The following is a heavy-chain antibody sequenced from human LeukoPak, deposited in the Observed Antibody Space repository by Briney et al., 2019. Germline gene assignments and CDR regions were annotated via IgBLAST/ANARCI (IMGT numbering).Heavy chain of an antibody. J-gene: IGHJ4*02. CDR2: IYTSGST. D-gene: IGHD6-13*01. Sequence: SETLSLTCTVSGGSISSYYWSWIRQPAGKGLEWIGRIYTSGSTNYNPSLKSRVSMSVDTSKNQFSLKLSSVTAADTAVYYCARGPGGSRMTKTRGNYFDYWGQGTLVTVSS. CDR1: GGSISSYY. V-gene: IGHV4-4*07. CDR3: ARGPGGSRMTKTRGNYFDY.